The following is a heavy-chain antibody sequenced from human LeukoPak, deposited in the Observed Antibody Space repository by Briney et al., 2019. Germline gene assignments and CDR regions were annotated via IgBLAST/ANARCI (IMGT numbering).Heavy chain of an antibody. J-gene: IGHJ6*03. CDR1: GFTFSSYG. CDR3: ARDNYYYYYMDV. CDR2: ISYDGSNK. Sequence: GGSLRLSCAASGFTFSSYGMHWVRQAPGKGLEWVAVISYDGSNKYYADSVKGRFTISRDNSKNTLYLQMNSLRAEDTAVYYCARDNYYYYYMDVWGNGTTVTVSS. V-gene: IGHV3-30*03.